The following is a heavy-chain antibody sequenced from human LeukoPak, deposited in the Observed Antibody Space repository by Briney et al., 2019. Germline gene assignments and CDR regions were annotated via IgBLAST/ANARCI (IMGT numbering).Heavy chain of an antibody. V-gene: IGHV3-30-3*01. D-gene: IGHD3-10*01. CDR1: GFTFSSYA. Sequence: GGSLRFSCAASGFTFSSYAMHWVRQAPGKGLEWVAVISYDGSNKYYADSVKGRFTISRDNSKNTLYLQMNSLRAEDTAVYYCARVNSGSSHYYYYYGMDVWGQGTTVTVSS. CDR2: ISYDGSNK. CDR3: ARVNSGSSHYYYYYGMDV. J-gene: IGHJ6*02.